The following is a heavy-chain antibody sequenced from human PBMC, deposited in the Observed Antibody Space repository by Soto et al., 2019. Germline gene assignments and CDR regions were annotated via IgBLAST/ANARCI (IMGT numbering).Heavy chain of an antibody. V-gene: IGHV3-33*01. D-gene: IGHD2-2*01. CDR1: GFTFSSYG. CDR2: IWYDGSNK. Sequence: PGGSLRLSCAASGFTFSSYGMHWVRQAPGKGLEWVAVIWYDGSNKYYADSVKGRFTISRDNSKNTLYLQMNSLRAEDTAVYYCARESSSCCYLGWFDPWGQGTLVTVS. J-gene: IGHJ5*02. CDR3: ARESSSCCYLGWFDP.